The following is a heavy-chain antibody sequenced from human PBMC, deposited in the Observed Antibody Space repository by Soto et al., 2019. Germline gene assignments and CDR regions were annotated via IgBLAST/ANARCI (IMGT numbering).Heavy chain of an antibody. CDR3: ATPAYCGGELRFCGIDAFDI. D-gene: IGHD2-21*01. Sequence: PSETLSLTCAVSGGSISSSNWWSWVRQPPGKGLEWIGEIYHSGSTNYNPSLKSRVTISVDKSKNQFSLKLSSVTAADTAVYYCATPAYCGGELRFCGIDAFDIWGQGTMVTVSS. J-gene: IGHJ3*02. CDR1: GGSISSSNW. CDR2: IYHSGST. V-gene: IGHV4-4*02.